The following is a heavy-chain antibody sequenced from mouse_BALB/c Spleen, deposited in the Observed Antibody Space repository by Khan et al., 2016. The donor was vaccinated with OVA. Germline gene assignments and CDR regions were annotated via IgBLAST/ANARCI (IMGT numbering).Heavy chain of an antibody. CDR3: ARRTTEYALDY. CDR2: INPGGG. CDR1: ASPFLIHT. Sequence: QVQLKQSGAKLARPGASVKMSSKASASPFLIHTLPWIKQRPGRGRGWLGSINPGGGYNQKLNDKATLTADISSSTAYMQLSSLTSEDSAVYYCARRTTEYALDYWGQGTSVTVSS. D-gene: IGHD2-14*01. V-gene: IGHV1-4*01. J-gene: IGHJ4*01.